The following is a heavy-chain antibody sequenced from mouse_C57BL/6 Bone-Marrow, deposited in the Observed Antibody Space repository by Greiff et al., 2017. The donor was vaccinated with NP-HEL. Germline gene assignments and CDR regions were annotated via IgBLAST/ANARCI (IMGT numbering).Heavy chain of an antibody. Sequence: VKLMESGAELVKPGASVKMSCKASGYTFTSYWITWVKQRPGQGLEWIGDIHPGSGSTNYNEKFKSKATLTVDTSSSTAYMQLSSLTSEDSAVYYCSRALHYYCGSWFAYWGQGTLVTVSA. CDR3: SRALHYYCGSWFAY. D-gene: IGHD1-1*01. CDR1: GYTFTSYW. J-gene: IGHJ3*01. CDR2: IHPGSGST. V-gene: IGHV1-55*01.